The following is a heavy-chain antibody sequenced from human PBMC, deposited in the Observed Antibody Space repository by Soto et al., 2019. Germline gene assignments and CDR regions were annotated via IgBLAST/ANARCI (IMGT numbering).Heavy chain of an antibody. CDR2: MNPNSGNT. Sequence: ASVKVSCKAPGYTFTSYDINWVRQATGQGLEWIGWMNPNSGNTGYAQKFQGRVTMTRNTSISTAYMELSSLRSEDTAVYYCARVGSRTVTTYYYYMDVWGKGTTVTVSS. D-gene: IGHD4-4*01. CDR1: GYTFTSYD. CDR3: ARVGSRTVTTYYYYMDV. V-gene: IGHV1-8*01. J-gene: IGHJ6*03.